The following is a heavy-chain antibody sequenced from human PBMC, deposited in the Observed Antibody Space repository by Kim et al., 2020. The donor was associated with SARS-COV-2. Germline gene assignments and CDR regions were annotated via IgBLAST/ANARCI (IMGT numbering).Heavy chain of an antibody. CDR3: AKSGYSGSYRLDP. CDR1: GFTFSSYA. V-gene: IGHV3-23*03. Sequence: GGSLRLSCAASGFTFSSYAMSWVRQAPGKGLEWVSVIYSGGSSTYYADSVKGRFTISRDNSKNTLYLQMNSLRAEDTAVYYCAKSGYSGSYRLDPWGQGTLVTVSS. J-gene: IGHJ5*02. D-gene: IGHD1-26*01. CDR2: IYSGGSST.